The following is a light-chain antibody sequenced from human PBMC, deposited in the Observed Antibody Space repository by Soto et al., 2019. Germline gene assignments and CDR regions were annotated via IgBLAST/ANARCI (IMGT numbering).Light chain of an antibody. CDR3: QQYNGYWT. Sequence: DIQMTQSPSTLSASVGDRVTINCRASQSISNSLAWYQQKPGKAPKLLIYEASNLKSGVPSRFSGSGSETEYTLTISSLQPDDSATYYCQQYNGYWTFGQGTKVEIK. V-gene: IGKV1-5*03. CDR2: EAS. CDR1: QSISNS. J-gene: IGKJ1*01.